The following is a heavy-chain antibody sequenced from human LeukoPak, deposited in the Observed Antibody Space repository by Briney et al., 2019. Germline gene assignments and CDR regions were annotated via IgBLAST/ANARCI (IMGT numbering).Heavy chain of an antibody. CDR1: GGSISSYY. V-gene: IGHV4-4*07. CDR3: ARAFKWELPLFDP. CDR2: IYTSGST. J-gene: IGHJ5*02. D-gene: IGHD1-26*01. Sequence: SETLSLTCTVSGGSISSYYWSWLRQPAGKGLEWIGRIYTSGSTNYNPSLKSRVTMSVDTSKNPFSLKLSSVTAADTAVYYCARAFKWELPLFDPWGQGTLVTVSS.